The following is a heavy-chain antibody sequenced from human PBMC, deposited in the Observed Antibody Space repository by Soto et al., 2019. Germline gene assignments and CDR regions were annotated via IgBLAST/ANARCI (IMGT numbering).Heavy chain of an antibody. CDR2: IYNSGST. CDR1: VGSISRAGYS. Sequence: QLQLQESGTRLVKPSQTLSLTCAVSVGSISRAGYSWSWIRQSPGKGLEWIGYIYNSGSTFYNPSLKRLLTISVDRSKNQLSLQLNSVTAADTAVYYCASSRVVTTYFDYWGQGTLVTVSS. CDR3: ASSRVVTTYFDY. J-gene: IGHJ4*02. D-gene: IGHD2-21*02. V-gene: IGHV4-30-2*06.